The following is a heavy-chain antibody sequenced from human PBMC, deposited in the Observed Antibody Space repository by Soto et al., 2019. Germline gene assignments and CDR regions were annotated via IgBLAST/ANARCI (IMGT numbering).Heavy chain of an antibody. Sequence: GGSLRLSCAASGFTFSNAWMSWVRQAPGKGLEWVGRIKSKTDGGTTDYAAPVKGRFTISRDDSKNTLYLQMNSLKTEDTAVYYCTTDFFLNYDILTGYYTRPHYYFDYWGQGTLVTVSS. CDR1: GFTFSNAW. J-gene: IGHJ4*02. CDR2: IKSKTDGGTT. CDR3: TTDFFLNYDILTGYYTRPHYYFDY. V-gene: IGHV3-15*01. D-gene: IGHD3-9*01.